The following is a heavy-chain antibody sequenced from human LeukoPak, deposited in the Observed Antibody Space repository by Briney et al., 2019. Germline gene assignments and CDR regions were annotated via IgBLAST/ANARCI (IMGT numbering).Heavy chain of an antibody. CDR1: GFTFSSYW. J-gene: IGHJ4*02. D-gene: IGHD3-10*01. V-gene: IGHV3-48*04. CDR3: ARAAKFEFYFDS. Sequence: GGSLRLSCAASGFTFSSYWMTWVRQAPGKGLEWVSYIGGSATTIYYADSVKGRFTISRDNAKNSLYLQLNSLRAEDTAVYYCARAAKFEFYFDSWGQGTLVTVSS. CDR2: IGGSATTI.